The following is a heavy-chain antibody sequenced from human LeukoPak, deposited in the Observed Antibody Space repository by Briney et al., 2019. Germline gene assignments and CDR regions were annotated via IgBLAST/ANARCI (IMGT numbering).Heavy chain of an antibody. D-gene: IGHD6-19*01. V-gene: IGHV4-39*07. CDR2: IYYSGRT. CDR1: GGSISSSSSY. CDR3: AGSTIAVAGQGFDY. J-gene: IGHJ4*02. Sequence: SETLSLTCTISGGSISSSSSYWGWIRQPPGKGLECIGSIYYSGRTYYNPSLKSRVTISVDTSKNQFSLKLSSVTAADTAVYYCAGSTIAVAGQGFDYWGQGTLVTVSS.